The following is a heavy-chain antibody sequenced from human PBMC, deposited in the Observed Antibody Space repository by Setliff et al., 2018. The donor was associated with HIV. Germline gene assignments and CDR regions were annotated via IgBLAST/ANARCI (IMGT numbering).Heavy chain of an antibody. Sequence: RLETLSLTCTVSGGSISSDYWSWIRQPPGKGLEWIGSVYYSGSTYYNPSLRSRVTISVDTSKNQVSLRLTSMTAADTAVYYCARTQPDTIFGVVTFDYWGQGKMVTVSS. CDR3: ARTQPDTIFGVVTFDY. J-gene: IGHJ4*02. CDR1: GGSISSDY. CDR2: VYYSGST. V-gene: IGHV4-59*05. D-gene: IGHD3-3*01.